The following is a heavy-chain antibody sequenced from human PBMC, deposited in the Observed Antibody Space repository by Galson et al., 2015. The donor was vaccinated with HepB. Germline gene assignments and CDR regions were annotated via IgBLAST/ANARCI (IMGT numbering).Heavy chain of an antibody. Sequence: SLRLSCAASGFTFSKYAMSWVRQTPGKGLEWVSAISGSGADTYYADSVKGRFTISRDNSKNTLYLQLNSLRAEDTAVYYCAQGDGFNPSHYWGQGTLVTVSS. J-gene: IGHJ4*02. CDR2: ISGSGADT. CDR1: GFTFSKYA. D-gene: IGHD5-24*01. V-gene: IGHV3-23*01. CDR3: AQGDGFNPSHY.